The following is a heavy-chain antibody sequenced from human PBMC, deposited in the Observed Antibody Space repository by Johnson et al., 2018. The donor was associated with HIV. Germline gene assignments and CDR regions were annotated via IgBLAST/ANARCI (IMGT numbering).Heavy chain of an antibody. V-gene: IGHV3-7*01. CDR3: ARDMGHRQLARDAFDI. Sequence: VQLVESGGGLVQPGGSLRLSCAASGFTFSIYWMTWVRPAPRKGLEWVANIKQDGSEKYYVASVTGRFTISRDNSKNTLFLQMNSLRPEDTAVYSCARDMGHRQLARDAFDIWGQGTMVTVSS. D-gene: IGHD6-6*01. CDR2: IKQDGSEK. CDR1: GFTFSIYW. J-gene: IGHJ3*02.